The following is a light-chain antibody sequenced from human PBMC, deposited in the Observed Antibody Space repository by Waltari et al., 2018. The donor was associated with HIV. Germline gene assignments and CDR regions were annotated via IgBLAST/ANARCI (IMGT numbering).Light chain of an antibody. J-gene: IGLJ2*01. CDR2: DVS. CDR1: SSEVGGYNY. CDR3: SSYTSSSTRV. V-gene: IGLV2-14*01. Sequence: QSALTQPPSVSGSPGQSTTISCTGTSSEVGGYNYVSWYQQHPGKAPKLMIYDVSNRPSGVSNRFSGSKSGNTASLTISGLQAEDEADYYCSSYTSSSTRVFGGGTKLTVL.